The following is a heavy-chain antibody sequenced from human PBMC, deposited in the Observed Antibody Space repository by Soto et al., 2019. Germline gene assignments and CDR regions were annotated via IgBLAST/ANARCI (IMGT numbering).Heavy chain of an antibody. J-gene: IGHJ4*02. CDR3: ARSDGPMVAVSFEY. V-gene: IGHV4-59*01. CDR1: GGSISSYY. D-gene: IGHD2-15*01. Sequence: SETLSLTCTVSGGSISSYYWSWIRQPPGKGLEWIGYIYYSGSTNYNPSLKSRVTISVDTSKNQFSLKLSSVTAAQTAVYYCARSDGPMVAVSFEYLGQGTMVTVSS. CDR2: IYYSGST.